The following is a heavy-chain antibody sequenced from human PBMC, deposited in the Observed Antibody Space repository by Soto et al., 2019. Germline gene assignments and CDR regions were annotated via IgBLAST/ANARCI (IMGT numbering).Heavy chain of an antibody. Sequence: QVQLVQSGAEVKKPGASVKVSCKASGYTFTGYYMHWVRQAPGQGLEWMGWINPNSGGTNYAQKFQGRVTMTRDTSISTAYMELSRLRSDDTAVYYCARTDKITMVRGVKNYFDYWGQGTLVTVSS. CDR3: ARTDKITMVRGVKNYFDY. D-gene: IGHD3-10*01. CDR2: INPNSGGT. J-gene: IGHJ4*02. CDR1: GYTFTGYY. V-gene: IGHV1-2*02.